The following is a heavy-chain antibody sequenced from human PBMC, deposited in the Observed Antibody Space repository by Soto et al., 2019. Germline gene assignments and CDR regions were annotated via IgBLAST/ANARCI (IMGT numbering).Heavy chain of an antibody. CDR3: AKGPLAYCSSTSCYFDY. CDR1: GFTFSSYA. CDR2: ISGSGGST. D-gene: IGHD2-2*01. J-gene: IGHJ4*02. V-gene: IGHV3-23*01. Sequence: GGSLRLSCAPSGFTFSSYAMSWVRQAPGKGLEWVPAISGSGGSTYYADSVKGRFTISRDNSKNTLYLQMNSLRAEDTAVYYCAKGPLAYCSSTSCYFDYWGQGTLVTVSS.